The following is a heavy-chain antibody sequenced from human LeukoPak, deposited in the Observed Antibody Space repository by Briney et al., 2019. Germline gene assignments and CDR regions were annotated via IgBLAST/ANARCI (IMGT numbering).Heavy chain of an antibody. V-gene: IGHV1-2*02. CDR2: INPNDGDT. CDR3: ARANFLYCSSSTCLFDY. J-gene: IGHJ4*02. D-gene: IGHD2-2*01. CDR1: GYTFTDYC. Sequence: ASVKVCCKASGYTFTDYCMHWVRQAPGQGFEWMGWINPNDGDTNYAQKFQGRVTMTRDTSISTAHMEVSRLRSDDTAVYYCARANFLYCSSSTCLFDYWGQGTLVTVSS.